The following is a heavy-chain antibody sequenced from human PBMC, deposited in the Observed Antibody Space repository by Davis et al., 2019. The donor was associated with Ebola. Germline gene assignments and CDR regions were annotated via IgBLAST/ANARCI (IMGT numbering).Heavy chain of an antibody. D-gene: IGHD5-12*01. CDR2: IYYSGST. Sequence: GSLRLSCAASGFTFSSYSMNWVRQAPGKGLEWIGYIYYSGSTNYNPSLKSRVTISVDTSKNQFSLKLSSVTAADTAVYYCARLGSSSGYDKGLDYWGQGTLVTVSS. J-gene: IGHJ4*02. CDR3: ARLGSSSGYDKGLDY. CDR1: GFTFSSYS. V-gene: IGHV4-59*08.